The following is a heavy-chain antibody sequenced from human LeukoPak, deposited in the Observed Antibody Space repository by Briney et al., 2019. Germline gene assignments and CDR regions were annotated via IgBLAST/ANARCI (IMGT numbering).Heavy chain of an antibody. J-gene: IGHJ6*03. CDR1: GGSISSSSYY. V-gene: IGHV4-39*07. D-gene: IGHD3-3*01. Sequence: PSETLSLTCTVSGGSISSSSYYWGWIRQPPGKGLEWIGSIYYSGSTYYNPSLKSRVTISVDTSKNQFSLKLSSVTAADTAVYYCASVYYDFWSSYYMDVWGKGTTVTVSS. CDR3: ASVYYDFWSSYYMDV. CDR2: IYYSGST.